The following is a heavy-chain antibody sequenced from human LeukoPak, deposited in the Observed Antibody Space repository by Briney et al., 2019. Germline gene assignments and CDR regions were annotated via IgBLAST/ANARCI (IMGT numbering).Heavy chain of an antibody. CDR2: IYYSGST. V-gene: IGHV4-39*07. J-gene: IGHJ4*02. D-gene: IGHD1-26*01. CDR1: GGSISSSSYY. CDR3: ARVVVISESYYVDY. Sequence: SETLSLTCTVSGGSISSSSYYWGWIRQPPGKGLEWIGSIYYSGSTYYNPSLKSRVTISVDTSKNQFSLKLSSVTAADTAVYYCARVVVISESYYVDYWGQGTLVTVSS.